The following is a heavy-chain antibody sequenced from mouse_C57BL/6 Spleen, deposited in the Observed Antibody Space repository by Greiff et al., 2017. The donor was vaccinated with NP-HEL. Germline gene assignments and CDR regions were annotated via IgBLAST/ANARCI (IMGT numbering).Heavy chain of an antibody. CDR2: IDPETGGT. CDR3: TRIGYRNIFDY. Sequence: QVQLQQSGAELVRPGASVTLSCKASGYTFTDYEMHWVKQTPVHGLEWIGAIDPETGGTAYNQKFKGKAILTADKSSSTAYMELRSLTSEDSAVYYCTRIGYRNIFDYWGQGTTLTVSS. D-gene: IGHD2-1*01. V-gene: IGHV1-15*01. CDR1: GYTFTDYE. J-gene: IGHJ2*01.